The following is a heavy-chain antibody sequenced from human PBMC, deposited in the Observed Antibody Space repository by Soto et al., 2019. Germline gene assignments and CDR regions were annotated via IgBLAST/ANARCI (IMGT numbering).Heavy chain of an antibody. D-gene: IGHD2-15*01. CDR2: ISNRGDT. J-gene: IGHJ3*02. Sequence: EVQLVESGGGLVQPGGSLRLSCTASGFIVSDTYVNWVRQAPGKGLEWVSVISNRGDTHYADSVRGSFSLSRDISDNALHLHMNNLRVEDTAVYYCAREPRYCRGGSCSITGDAYDIWGQGTMVTVSS. CDR1: GFIVSDTY. CDR3: AREPRYCRGGSCSITGDAYDI. V-gene: IGHV3-66*01.